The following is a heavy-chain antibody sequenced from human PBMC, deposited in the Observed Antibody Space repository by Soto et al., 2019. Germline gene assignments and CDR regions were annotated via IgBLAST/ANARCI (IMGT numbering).Heavy chain of an antibody. J-gene: IGHJ4*02. Sequence: QVQLRESGPGLLRPSETLSLTCTVSGGSIRNYYLTWIRQSPGKGLEWIGHVFFTGSTKYSPSLESRVTISVDTSQNQFSLSLMSVTTADTAVYYCAREDGDFVYVHWGQGTLVTVSS. CDR1: GGSIRNYY. CDR2: VFFTGST. D-gene: IGHD4-17*01. CDR3: AREDGDFVYVH. V-gene: IGHV4-59*01.